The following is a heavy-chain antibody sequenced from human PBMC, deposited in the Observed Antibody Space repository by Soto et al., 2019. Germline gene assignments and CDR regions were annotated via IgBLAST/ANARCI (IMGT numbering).Heavy chain of an antibody. CDR1: GGSISSGGYY. Sequence: SETLSLTCTVSGGSISSGGYYWSWIRQHPGKGLEWIGYIYYSGSTYYNPSLKSRVTISVDTSKNQFSLKLSSVTAADTAVYYCAREPDRGAMVRGVTDYYYGMDVWGQGTTVTVSS. V-gene: IGHV4-31*03. J-gene: IGHJ6*02. D-gene: IGHD3-10*01. CDR3: AREPDRGAMVRGVTDYYYGMDV. CDR2: IYYSGST.